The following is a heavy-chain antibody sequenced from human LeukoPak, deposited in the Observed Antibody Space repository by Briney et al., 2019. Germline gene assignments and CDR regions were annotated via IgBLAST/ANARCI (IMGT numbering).Heavy chain of an antibody. D-gene: IGHD3-10*01. Sequence: ASVKVSCKASGGTFSSYAISWVRQAPGQGLEWMGRIIPILGIANYAQKFQGRVTITADKSMSTAYMELSSLRSEDTAVYYCASALWFEELTPFDYWGQGTLVTVSS. CDR1: GGTFSSYA. CDR2: IIPILGIA. V-gene: IGHV1-69*04. J-gene: IGHJ4*02. CDR3: ASALWFEELTPFDY.